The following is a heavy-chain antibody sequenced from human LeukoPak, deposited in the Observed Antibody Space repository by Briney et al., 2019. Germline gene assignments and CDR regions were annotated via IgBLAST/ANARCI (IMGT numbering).Heavy chain of an antibody. CDR2: IYPGDSDI. J-gene: IGHJ4*02. CDR1: GYSFTTYW. CDR3: ARHGPATALDY. Sequence: GESLKISCHGSGYSFTTYWIGWVRRMPGKGLEWMGIIYPGDSDIRYSPSFQGQVTISADKSISTAYLQWSSLKASDTAMYYCARHGPATALDYWGQGTLVTVSS. D-gene: IGHD2-21*02. V-gene: IGHV5-51*01.